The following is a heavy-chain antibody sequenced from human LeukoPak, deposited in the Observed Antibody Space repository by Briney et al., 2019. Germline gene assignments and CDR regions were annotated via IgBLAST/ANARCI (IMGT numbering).Heavy chain of an antibody. CDR2: IYYSGST. CDR3: AREDYTMVRGVIFDY. Sequence: SQTLSLTCTVSGGSISSGDYYWSWIRQPPGKGLEWIGYIYYSGSTNYNPSLKSRVTISVDTSKNQFSLKLSSVTAADTAVYYCAREDYTMVRGVIFDYWGQGTLVTVSS. D-gene: IGHD3-10*01. CDR1: GGSISSGDYY. J-gene: IGHJ4*02. V-gene: IGHV4-30-4*01.